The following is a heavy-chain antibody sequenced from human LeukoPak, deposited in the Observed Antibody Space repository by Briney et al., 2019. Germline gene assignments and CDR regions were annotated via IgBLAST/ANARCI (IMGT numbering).Heavy chain of an antibody. D-gene: IGHD3-16*02. Sequence: PGGSLRLSCAASGFTFSSYSMNWVRQAPGKGLEWVSSISSSSSYIYYADSVKGRFTISRDNAKNSLYLQMNSLRAEDTAVYHCARGGTMITFGGVIPTGGQGTLVTVSS. CDR1: GFTFSSYS. V-gene: IGHV3-21*01. CDR2: ISSSSSYI. CDR3: ARGGTMITFGGVIPT. J-gene: IGHJ4*02.